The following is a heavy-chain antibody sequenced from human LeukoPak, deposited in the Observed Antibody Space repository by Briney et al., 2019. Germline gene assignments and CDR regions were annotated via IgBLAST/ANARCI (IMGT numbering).Heavy chain of an antibody. CDR1: GFTFSSYS. Sequence: QSGGSLRLSCAASGFTFSSYSMNWVRQAPGKGLEWVSYISSSSSTIYYADSVKGRFTISRDNAKNSLYLQMNSLRAEDTAVYYCAREYSGYSYIRTAYGMDVRGQGTTVTVSS. CDR2: ISSSSSTI. D-gene: IGHD5-18*01. CDR3: AREYSGYSYIRTAYGMDV. J-gene: IGHJ6*02. V-gene: IGHV3-48*01.